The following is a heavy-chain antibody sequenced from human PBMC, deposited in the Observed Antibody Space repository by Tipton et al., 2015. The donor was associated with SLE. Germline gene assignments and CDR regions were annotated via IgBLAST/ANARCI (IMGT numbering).Heavy chain of an antibody. CDR1: GGSISSYY. J-gene: IGHJ1*01. Sequence: LRLSCTVSGGSISSYYWSWIRQPPGKGLEWIGYIYYSGSTYYNPSLKSRVTISVDTSKNQFSLKLSSVTAADTAVYYCASNMQRAAAAEEYFQHWGQGTLVTVSS. D-gene: IGHD6-13*01. CDR2: IYYSGST. V-gene: IGHV4-59*12. CDR3: ASNMQRAAAAEEYFQH.